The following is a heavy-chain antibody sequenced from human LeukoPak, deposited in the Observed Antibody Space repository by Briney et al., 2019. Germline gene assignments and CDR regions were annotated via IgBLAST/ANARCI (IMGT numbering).Heavy chain of an antibody. CDR3: ARVGSGSSL. CDR2: IIPFLGTP. D-gene: IGHD3-10*01. V-gene: IGHV1-69*13. Sequence: SVKVSCKASGGTFSRYAISWVRQAPGQGLEWMGGIIPFLGTPNYAQSFQGRVTITADESTSTAYMELSSLRSEDTAVYYCARVGSGSSLWGQGTLVTVSS. J-gene: IGHJ4*02. CDR1: GGTFSRYA.